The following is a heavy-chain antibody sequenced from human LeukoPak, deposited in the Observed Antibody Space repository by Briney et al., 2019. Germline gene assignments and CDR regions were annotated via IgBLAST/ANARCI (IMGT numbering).Heavy chain of an antibody. Sequence: ASVKVSCKASGYTFTGYYMHWVRQAPGQGLEWMGIINPSGGSTSYAQKFQGRVTMTRDMSTSTVYMELSSLRSEDTAVYYCARDLNTYYYGSGIEPNWFDPWGQGTLVTVSS. V-gene: IGHV1-46*01. CDR3: ARDLNTYYYGSGIEPNWFDP. D-gene: IGHD3-10*01. CDR1: GYTFTGYY. CDR2: INPSGGST. J-gene: IGHJ5*02.